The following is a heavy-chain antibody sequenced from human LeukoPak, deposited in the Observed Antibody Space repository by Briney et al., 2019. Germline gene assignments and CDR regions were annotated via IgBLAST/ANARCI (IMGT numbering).Heavy chain of an antibody. CDR2: ISGSGGST. Sequence: AGSMRLSWAASGFTFSSYAMSWVRQAPGKGREWVSAISGSGGSTYYADSVKGRFTISRDNSKNTLYLQMNSLRAEDTAVYYCAKERLLWFGELLSPFATWGQGTLVTVSS. V-gene: IGHV3-23*01. CDR1: GFTFSSYA. D-gene: IGHD3-10*01. J-gene: IGHJ5*02. CDR3: AKERLLWFGELLSPFAT.